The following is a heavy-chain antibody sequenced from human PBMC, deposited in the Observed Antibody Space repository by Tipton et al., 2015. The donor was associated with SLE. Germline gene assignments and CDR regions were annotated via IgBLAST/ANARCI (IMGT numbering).Heavy chain of an antibody. CDR1: GGSISSGGYY. J-gene: IGHJ4*02. CDR2: IYYSGST. Sequence: TLSLTCTVSGGSISSGGYYWGWIRQPPGKGLEWIGSIYYSGSTYYNPSLKSRVTISVDTSKNQFSLKLSSVTAADTAVYYCARHGAGSGYLDYWGQGTLVTVSS. V-gene: IGHV4-39*07. CDR3: ARHGAGSGYLDY. D-gene: IGHD3-3*01.